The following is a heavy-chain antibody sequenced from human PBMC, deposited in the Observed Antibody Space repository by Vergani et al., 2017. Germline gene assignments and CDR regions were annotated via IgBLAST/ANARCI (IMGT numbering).Heavy chain of an antibody. Sequence: QLQLQESGPGLVKPSATLSLTCSVSGASISSSNYYWGWIRQPPGQGVEWIVSIYYSRSTYYNPSFKSPVTISVDTSNNQFSLKLSSVTAGDTAAEFYARHYTVEWLVKLGWIDPWGQGILVTVSS. J-gene: IGHJ5*02. D-gene: IGHD6-19*01. CDR1: GASISSSNYY. CDR2: IYYSRST. CDR3: ARHYTVEWLVKLGWIDP. V-gene: IGHV4-39*01.